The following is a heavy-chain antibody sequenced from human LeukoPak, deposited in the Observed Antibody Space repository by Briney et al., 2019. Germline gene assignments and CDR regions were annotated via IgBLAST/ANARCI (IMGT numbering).Heavy chain of an antibody. CDR2: ISGSGGST. CDR1: GFTFSSYA. D-gene: IGHD3-9*01. Sequence: GGSLRLSCAASGFTFSSYAMSWVRQAPGKGLEWVSGISGSGGSTYYADSVRGRFTISRDNSKNTLFLQMNGLRAEDTAIYYCAKAMTSSTYYFDSWGQGTLVTVSS. CDR3: AKAMTSSTYYFDS. J-gene: IGHJ4*02. V-gene: IGHV3-23*01.